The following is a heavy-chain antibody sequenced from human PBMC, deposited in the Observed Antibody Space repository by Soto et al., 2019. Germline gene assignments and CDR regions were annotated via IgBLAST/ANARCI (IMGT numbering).Heavy chain of an antibody. CDR1: GYTFTSHG. CDR2: ISAYNGNT. Sequence: ASVKVSCKASGYTFTSHGISWVRQAPGQGLEWMGWISAYNGNTNYAQKLQGRVTMTTDTSTSTAYMELRSLRSDDTAVYYCARETYYYDSSGYPLSNAFAIWGQGTMVTVS. CDR3: ARETYYYDSSGYPLSNAFAI. J-gene: IGHJ3*02. V-gene: IGHV1-18*04. D-gene: IGHD3-22*01.